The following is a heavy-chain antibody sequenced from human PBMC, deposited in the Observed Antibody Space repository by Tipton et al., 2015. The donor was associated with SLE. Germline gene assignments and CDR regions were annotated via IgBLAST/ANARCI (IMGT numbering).Heavy chain of an antibody. CDR3: ASLYRG. CDR1: GGFFVSSNY. CDR2: LFSDGRT. D-gene: IGHD5-12*01. V-gene: IGHV3-53*01. Sequence: AVSGGFFVSSNYMSWVRQAPGKGLEWISVLFSDGRTFYADSVKGRFTISRDNSKNTLILQMDSLRVDDTAVYYCASLYRGWGQGTLVTVSS. J-gene: IGHJ4*02.